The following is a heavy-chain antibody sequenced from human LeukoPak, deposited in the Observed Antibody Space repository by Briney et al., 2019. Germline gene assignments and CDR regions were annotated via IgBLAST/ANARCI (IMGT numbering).Heavy chain of an antibody. D-gene: IGHD6-19*01. CDR1: GGSISSYY. V-gene: IGHV4-59*01. Sequence: SEALSLTCTVSGGSISSYYWSWIRQPPGKGLEWIGYIYYSGSTNYNPSLKSRVTISVDTSKNQFSLKLSSVTAADTAVYYCAREQYVAVVGTHIFDYWGQGTLVTVSS. CDR3: AREQYVAVVGTHIFDY. J-gene: IGHJ4*02. CDR2: IYYSGST.